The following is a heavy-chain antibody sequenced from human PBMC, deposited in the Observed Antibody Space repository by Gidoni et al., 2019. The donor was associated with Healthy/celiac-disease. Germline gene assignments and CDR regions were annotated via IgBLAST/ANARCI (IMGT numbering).Heavy chain of an antibody. V-gene: IGHV4-59*01. CDR2: IYYSGST. Sequence: QVQLQESGQGLVKPSETLSLTCTVSGGSISSYYWSWIRQPPGKGLEWIGYIYYSGSTNYNPALKSRVTISVDTSKNQFSLKLSSVTAADTAVYYCARGDYYDSSGYWRDDAFDIWGQGTMVTVSS. J-gene: IGHJ3*02. CDR1: GGSISSYY. CDR3: ARGDYYDSSGYWRDDAFDI. D-gene: IGHD3-22*01.